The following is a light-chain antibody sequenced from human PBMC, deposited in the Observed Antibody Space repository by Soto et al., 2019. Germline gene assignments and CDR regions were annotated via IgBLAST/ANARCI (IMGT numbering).Light chain of an antibody. V-gene: IGKV3-15*01. CDR3: HQYHYWWT. J-gene: IGKJ1*01. CDR2: GAS. Sequence: EIVMTQSPATLSVSPGERVTLSCRASQSVSGHLAWYQQKPGQAPRLLISGASTRATGIPARFSGRGSGTEFTLTISSLQSEDFAVYYCHQYHYWWTFGQGTKVDIK. CDR1: QSVSGH.